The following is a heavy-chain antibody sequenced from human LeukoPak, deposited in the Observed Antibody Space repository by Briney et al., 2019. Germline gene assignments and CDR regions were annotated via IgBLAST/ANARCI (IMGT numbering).Heavy chain of an antibody. CDR3: ARDLRGIAAHDAFDI. J-gene: IGHJ3*02. V-gene: IGHV1-2*06. CDR1: GYTFTAYY. D-gene: IGHD6-13*01. CDR2: INPNSGDT. Sequence: ASAKVSCKASGYTFTAYYMHWVRQAPGQGLEWMGRINPNSGDTNYAQKFQDRVTMTRDTSISTGYMELSRLRSDDTAVYYCARDLRGIAAHDAFDIWGQGTMVAVSS.